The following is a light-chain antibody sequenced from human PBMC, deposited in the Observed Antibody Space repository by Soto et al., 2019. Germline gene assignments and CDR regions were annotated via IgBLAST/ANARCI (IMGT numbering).Light chain of an antibody. CDR2: SND. Sequence: QSVLAQPPSASGTPGQRVTISCSGSNSNIGRNDVTWYQQVPGTAPQCLIYSNDQRPSGVPDRISGSRSGTSASLAISGLQSGDEAEYYRAAWDDTLRARVFGGGTKVTVL. CDR1: NSNIGRND. CDR3: AAWDDTLRARV. J-gene: IGLJ2*01. V-gene: IGLV1-44*01.